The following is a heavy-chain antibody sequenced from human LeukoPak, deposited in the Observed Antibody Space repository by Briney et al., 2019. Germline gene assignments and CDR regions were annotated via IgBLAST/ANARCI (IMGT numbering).Heavy chain of an antibody. CDR3: ARDNAGAFDI. CDR2: IYHSGST. Sequence: PSQTLSLTCTVSGGSISSGGYYWSWIRQPPGKGLEWIGYIYHSGSTYYNPSLKSRVTISVDRSKNQFSLKLSSVTAADTAVYYCARDNAGAFDIWGQGTMVTVSS. CDR1: GGSISSGGYY. D-gene: IGHD2-8*01. J-gene: IGHJ3*02. V-gene: IGHV4-30-2*01.